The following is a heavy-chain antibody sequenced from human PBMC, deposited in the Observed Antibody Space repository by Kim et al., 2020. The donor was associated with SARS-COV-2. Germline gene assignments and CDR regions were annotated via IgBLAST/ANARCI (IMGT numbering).Heavy chain of an antibody. V-gene: IGHV1-69*13. D-gene: IGHD3-22*01. CDR3: ARGTYYDSSGYSIYYYYGMDV. CDR1: GGTFSSYA. J-gene: IGHJ6*02. CDR2: IIPIFGTA. Sequence: SVKVSCKASGGTFSSYAISWVRQAPGQGLEWMGGIIPIFGTANYAQKFQGRVTITADESTSTAYMELSSLRSEDTAVYYCARGTYYDSSGYSIYYYYGMDVWGQGTPVTVSS.